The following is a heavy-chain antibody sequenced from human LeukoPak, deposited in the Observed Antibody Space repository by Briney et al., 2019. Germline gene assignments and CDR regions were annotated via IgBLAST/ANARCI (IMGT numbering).Heavy chain of an antibody. D-gene: IGHD3-22*01. J-gene: IGHJ4*02. CDR3: AKSSYYDSSGYPN. Sequence: PGGSLRLSCAASGFTFSNAWMCRVRQAPGKGLERVSAISGSGGSTYYADSVKGRFTVSRDNSKNTLYLQMNSLRAEDTAVYYCAKSSYYDSSGYPNWGQGTLVTVSS. CDR2: ISGSGGST. CDR1: GFTFSNAW. V-gene: IGHV3-23*01.